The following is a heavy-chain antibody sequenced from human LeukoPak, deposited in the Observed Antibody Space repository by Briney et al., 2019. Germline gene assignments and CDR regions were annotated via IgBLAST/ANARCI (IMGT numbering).Heavy chain of an antibody. CDR3: ARDSGGCSSTSCYLYYYYYGMDV. D-gene: IGHD2-2*01. CDR1: GFTFSSYA. Sequence: PGGSLRLSCAASGFTFSSYAMSWVRQAPGKGLEWVSAISGSGGSTYYADSVKGRFTISRDNSKNTLYLQMNSLRAEDTAVYYCARDSGGCSSTSCYLYYYYYGMDVWGQGTTVTVSS. J-gene: IGHJ6*02. V-gene: IGHV3-23*01. CDR2: ISGSGGST.